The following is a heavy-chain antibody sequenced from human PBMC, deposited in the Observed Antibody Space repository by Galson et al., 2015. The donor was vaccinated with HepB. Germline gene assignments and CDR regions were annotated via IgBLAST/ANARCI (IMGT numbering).Heavy chain of an antibody. CDR3: TRGLLWFGELLNWFDP. D-gene: IGHD3-10*01. CDR2: IRSKAYGGTK. V-gene: IGHV3-49*04. J-gene: IGHJ5*02. Sequence: SLRLSCTASGFTFGAYAMSWVRQAPGKGLEWVGCIRSKAYGGTKEYASSVKGRFTISRDDSKSIAYLQMNSLKTEDTAVYYCTRGLLWFGELLNWFDPWGQGTLVTVSS. CDR1: GFTFGAYA.